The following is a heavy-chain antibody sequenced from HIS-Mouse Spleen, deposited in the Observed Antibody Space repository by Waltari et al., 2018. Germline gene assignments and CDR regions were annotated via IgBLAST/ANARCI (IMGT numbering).Heavy chain of an antibody. CDR1: GFPFSSYG. J-gene: IGHJ4*02. V-gene: IGHV3-30*18. CDR2: ISYEGSNK. CDR3: AKDKHHAFDY. Sequence: QVQLVESGGGVVQPGRSLRLSCAVSGFPFSSYGMHWVRQAPGKGLEWVAVISYEGSNKYYADSVKGRFTISRDNSKNTLYLQMNSLRAEDTAVYYCAKDKHHAFDYWGQGTLVTVSS.